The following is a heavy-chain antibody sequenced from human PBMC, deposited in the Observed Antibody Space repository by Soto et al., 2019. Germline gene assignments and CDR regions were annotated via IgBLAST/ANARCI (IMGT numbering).Heavy chain of an antibody. CDR1: GYTFSNYA. D-gene: IGHD3-9*01. CDR3: ARVDSLTAPFDY. J-gene: IGHJ4*02. Sequence: QVHLVQSGAEVKKPGASVKVSCKASGYTFSNYAIIWVRQAPGQGLEWMGWTSAYNGLRNYAEKFQGRVTMTTDTSTRTAYMELRSLRSDDTAVYYCARVDSLTAPFDYWGQGTLVTVSS. CDR2: TSAYNGLR. V-gene: IGHV1-18*01.